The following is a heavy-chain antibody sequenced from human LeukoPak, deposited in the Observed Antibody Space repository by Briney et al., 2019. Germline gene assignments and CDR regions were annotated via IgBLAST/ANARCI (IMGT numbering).Heavy chain of an antibody. Sequence: PGGSLRLSCAASGFTFSSYWVRWVRQAPGKGLEWVSAISGSGGSTYYADSVKGRFTISRDNSKNTLYLQMNSLRAEDTAVYYCAKDHSVVVTHYFDYWGQGTLVTVSS. V-gene: IGHV3-23*01. J-gene: IGHJ4*02. CDR3: AKDHSVVVTHYFDY. CDR1: GFTFSSYW. CDR2: ISGSGGST. D-gene: IGHD2-21*02.